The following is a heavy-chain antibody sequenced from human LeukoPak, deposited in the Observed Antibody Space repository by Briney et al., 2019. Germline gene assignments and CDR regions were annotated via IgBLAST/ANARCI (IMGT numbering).Heavy chain of an antibody. CDR3: ARYPTYYYDSRCYKEGSYFHY. J-gene: IGHJ4*02. CDR1: GVTFYDYG. CDR2: IIWNDGRK. V-gene: IGHV3-20*04. D-gene: IGHD3-22*01. Sequence: AGGALRLSRAPSGVTFYDYGVSSGPQAPRKGLEWVSGIIWNDGRKGYADSVQGRFTISRDNAKNYLYLQMNSLRDEDTSLYYCARYPTYYYDSRCYKEGSYFHYWGQGTLVSVSS.